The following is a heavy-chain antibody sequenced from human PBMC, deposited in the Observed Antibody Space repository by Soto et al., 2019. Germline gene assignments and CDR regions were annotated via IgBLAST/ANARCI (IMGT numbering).Heavy chain of an antibody. CDR3: AGSSDWYAWFDP. D-gene: IGHD6-19*01. CDR1: GFTFSSYA. Sequence: EVQLLESGGGLVQPGGSLRLSCAASGFTFSSYAMSWVRQAPGKGLEWVSAISGSGGSTYYADSVKGRFTISRDNSKSTLYLRMNSLRAEVTAVYYCAGSSDWYAWFDPWGQGTLVTISS. J-gene: IGHJ5*02. CDR2: ISGSGGST. V-gene: IGHV3-23*01.